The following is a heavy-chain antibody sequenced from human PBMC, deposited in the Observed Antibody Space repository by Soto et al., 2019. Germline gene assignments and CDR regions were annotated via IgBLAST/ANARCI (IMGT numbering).Heavy chain of an antibody. Sequence: EVQLLESGGGLVQPGGSLRLSCAVSGFTFSSYVMSWVRQAPGKGLEWVSAISGSGGSTYYADSVKGRFTISRDNSKNSLDLQMNSLRADDTAVYYCAKVGYYDSSGDNWFDPWGQGTLVTVSS. J-gene: IGHJ5*02. CDR2: ISGSGGST. D-gene: IGHD3-22*01. V-gene: IGHV3-23*01. CDR3: AKVGYYDSSGDNWFDP. CDR1: GFTFSSYV.